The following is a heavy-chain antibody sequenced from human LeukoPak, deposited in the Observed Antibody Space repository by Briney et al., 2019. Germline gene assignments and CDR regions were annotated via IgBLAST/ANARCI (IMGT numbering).Heavy chain of an antibody. CDR3: AKGAIVPLAMRLFIRGGPDSYYYYYMDV. Sequence: GGSLRLSCAASGFTFNSNAMSWVRQAPGKGLEWVSSIGGSGGTTYYADSVKGRFTISRDNSKNTLFLQMNSLRADDTAVYYCAKGAIVPLAMRLFIRGGPDSYYYYYMDVWGKGTTVTVSS. J-gene: IGHJ6*03. CDR1: GFTFNSNA. D-gene: IGHD2/OR15-2a*01. V-gene: IGHV3-23*01. CDR2: IGGSGGTT.